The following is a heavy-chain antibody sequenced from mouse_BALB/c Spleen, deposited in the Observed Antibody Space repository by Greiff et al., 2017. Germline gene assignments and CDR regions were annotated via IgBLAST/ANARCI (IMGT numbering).Heavy chain of an antibody. CDR1: GYTFTDYA. CDR3: ANDYYDSNYAY. J-gene: IGHJ3*01. D-gene: IGHD1-1*01. CDR2: ISTYYGNT. Sequence: QVQLQQSGPELVRPGVSVKISCKGSGYTFTDYAMHWVKQSHAKSLEWIGVISTYYGNTNYNQKFKGKATMTVDKSSSPAYMELARLTSEDSAIYYCANDYYDSNYAYWGEGTLVTVSA. V-gene: IGHV1-67*01.